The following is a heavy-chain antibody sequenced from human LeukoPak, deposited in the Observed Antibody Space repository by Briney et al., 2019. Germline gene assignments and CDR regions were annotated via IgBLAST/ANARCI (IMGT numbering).Heavy chain of an antibody. CDR1: GYTFTSYD. J-gene: IGHJ4*02. Sequence: ASVKVSCKASGYTFTSYDINWVRQATGQGLEWMGWMNPNSGNTGYAQKFQGRVTMTRNTAITTAYTELSSLRSEDTAVYYCARADGSYEGVDYWGQGTLVTVSS. V-gene: IGHV1-8*01. CDR2: MNPNSGNT. D-gene: IGHD1-26*01. CDR3: ARADGSYEGVDY.